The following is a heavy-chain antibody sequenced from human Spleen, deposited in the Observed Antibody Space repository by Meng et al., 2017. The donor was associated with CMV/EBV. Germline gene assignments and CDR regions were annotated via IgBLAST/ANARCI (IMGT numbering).Heavy chain of an antibody. D-gene: IGHD4-11*01. V-gene: IGHV1-2*02. J-gene: IGHJ4*02. CDR2: INPNSGYT. Sequence: ASVKVSCQASGYTFIDYYIHWVRQAPGQGLEWMTWINPNSGYTDNAQKFRGRVTITRDTSISTVYMELSGLRSDDTAVYYCARGGLQLVRGPFDFWGQGTLVTVSS. CDR3: ARGGLQLVRGPFDF. CDR1: GYTFIDYY.